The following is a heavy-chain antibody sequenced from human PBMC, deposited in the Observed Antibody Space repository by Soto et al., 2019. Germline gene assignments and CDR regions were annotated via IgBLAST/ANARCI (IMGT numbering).Heavy chain of an antibody. CDR2: ISYDGSKK. J-gene: IGHJ6*02. Sequence: GGSLRLSCAASGFTFSSYGMHWVRQAPGKGLEWVAVISYDGSKKYYADSVKGRFTISRDNSKNTLYLQMNSLKVEDTAVYYCAKGGDPMATVYYYYYGMDVWGQGTTVTVSS. V-gene: IGHV3-30*18. D-gene: IGHD4-4*01. CDR1: GFTFSSYG. CDR3: AKGGDPMATVYYYYYGMDV.